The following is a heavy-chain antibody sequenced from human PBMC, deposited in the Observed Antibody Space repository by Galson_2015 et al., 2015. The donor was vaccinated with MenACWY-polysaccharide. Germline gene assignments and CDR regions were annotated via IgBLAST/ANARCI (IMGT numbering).Heavy chain of an antibody. Sequence: SLRLSCAASEFTFSSYWMHWVRHAPGKGLVWVSRINSDGRSTTHADSVKGRFTISRDNAKNTLFLQMNSLRAEDTDIYYCARSKFSSGYFVRAFDIWGKGTTVTVSS. J-gene: IGHJ6*04. CDR2: INSDGRST. CDR1: EFTFSSYW. CDR3: ARSKFSSGYFVRAFDI. D-gene: IGHD3-22*01. V-gene: IGHV3-74*01.